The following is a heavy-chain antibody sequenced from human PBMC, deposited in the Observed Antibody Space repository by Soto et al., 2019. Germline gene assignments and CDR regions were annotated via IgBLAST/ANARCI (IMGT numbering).Heavy chain of an antibody. CDR2: ISAYNGNT. CDR1: GSTFTSYG. V-gene: IGHV1-18*03. Sequence: ASVKVSCKASGSTFTSYGISWVRQAPGQGLEWVGWISAYNGNTNYAQKLQGRVTMTTDTSTSTAGIELRSLRSDYMVVYNCASSRGYSHGKGPHEAADIWGQGTMDTVSS. D-gene: IGHD5-18*01. CDR3: ASSRGYSHGKGPHEAADI. J-gene: IGHJ3*02.